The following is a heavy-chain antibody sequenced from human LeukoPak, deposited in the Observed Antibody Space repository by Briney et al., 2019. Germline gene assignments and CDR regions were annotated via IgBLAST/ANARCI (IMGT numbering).Heavy chain of an antibody. Sequence: GASVKVPCKASGYTFTSYDINWVRQATGQGLEWMGWMNPKSGNTGYAQKFQGRVTMTRDTSISTAYMELGSLRSEDTAVYYCVRVTGSIDYWGQGTLVTVSS. CDR2: MNPKSGNT. CDR3: VRVTGSIDY. D-gene: IGHD1-26*01. CDR1: GYTFTSYD. J-gene: IGHJ4*02. V-gene: IGHV1-8*01.